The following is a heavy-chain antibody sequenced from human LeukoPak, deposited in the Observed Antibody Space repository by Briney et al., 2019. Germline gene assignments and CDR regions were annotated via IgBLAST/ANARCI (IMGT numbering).Heavy chain of an antibody. Sequence: ASVKVSCKASGYTITSYDINWVRQATGQGLEWMGWMNPNSGNTGYAQKFQGRVTMTRDTSTSTVYMELSSLRSEDTAVYYCARDLLGVGAHHFDYWGQGTLVTVSS. V-gene: IGHV1-8*01. J-gene: IGHJ4*02. D-gene: IGHD1-26*01. CDR1: GYTITSYD. CDR3: ARDLLGVGAHHFDY. CDR2: MNPNSGNT.